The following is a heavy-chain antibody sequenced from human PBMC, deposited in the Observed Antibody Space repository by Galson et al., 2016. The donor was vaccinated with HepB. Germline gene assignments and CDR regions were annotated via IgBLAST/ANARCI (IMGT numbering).Heavy chain of an antibody. CDR1: GFSLSTLGKG. Sequence: PALVTPTQTLTLTCTFSGFSLSTLGKGVGWIRQPPGKALEWLALVYWDDDNRYSPSLRGRLTVTKDTSKNQVVLTLTNVDPVDTDTYYCAHADVAVPGFAYWGRGTLVTVSS. J-gene: IGHJ4*02. CDR3: AHADVAVPGFAY. CDR2: VYWDDDN. D-gene: IGHD3-10*01. V-gene: IGHV2-5*02.